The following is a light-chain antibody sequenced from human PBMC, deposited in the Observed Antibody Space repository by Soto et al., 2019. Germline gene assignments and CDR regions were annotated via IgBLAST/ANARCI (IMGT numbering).Light chain of an antibody. Sequence: QSALTQPASVSGSPGQSITVSCTGSSSDVGTYNSVSWYQQHPGKAPKLIIYDVSNRPSGVSTRFSGSKSGNTASLTISGLQTEDEADYYCGSYTSSSSWVFGGGTKLTVL. J-gene: IGLJ3*02. CDR3: GSYTSSSSWV. CDR1: SSDVGTYNS. CDR2: DVS. V-gene: IGLV2-14*03.